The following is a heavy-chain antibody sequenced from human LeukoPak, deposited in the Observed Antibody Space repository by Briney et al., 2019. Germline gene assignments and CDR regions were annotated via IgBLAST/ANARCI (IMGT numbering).Heavy chain of an antibody. CDR3: ARHPGGIAARPPPDY. CDR1: GYSFTSYW. V-gene: IGHV5-51*01. CDR2: IYPGDSDT. Sequence: PGESLKISCKGSGYSFTSYWIGWVRQMPGKGLEWMGIIYPGDSDTRYSPSFQGQVTISADKSISTAYLQWSSLKASDTAMYYCARHPGGIAARPPPDYWGQGTLVTVSS. J-gene: IGHJ4*02. D-gene: IGHD6-6*01.